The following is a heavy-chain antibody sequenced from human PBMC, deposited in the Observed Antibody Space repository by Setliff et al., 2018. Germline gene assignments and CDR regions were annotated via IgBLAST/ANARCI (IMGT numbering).Heavy chain of an antibody. CDR3: ASVTYYYDSSGYYRDY. CDR1: GFTFSDYY. CDR2: ISSSGSTI. J-gene: IGHJ4*02. D-gene: IGHD3-22*01. Sequence: NPGGSLRLSCAASGFTFSDYYMSWIRQAPGKGLEWVSYISSSGSTIYYADSVKGRFTSSRDNAKNSLYLQMNSLRAEDTAVYYCASVTYYYDSSGYYRDYWGQGSLVTVSS. V-gene: IGHV3-11*04.